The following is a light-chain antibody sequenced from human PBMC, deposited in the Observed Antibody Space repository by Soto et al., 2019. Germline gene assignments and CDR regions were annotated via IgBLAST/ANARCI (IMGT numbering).Light chain of an antibody. CDR1: QSLLLGDGKTY. CDR2: EVS. Sequence: VMAQTPRSLSGNAGQRACVSCKASQSLLLGDGKTYLYWYLQKSGQPPQLLIYEVSNRFSGVPDRFSGSGSGKDCTLKLSRVEAEDVGVYYCMQALQTPIAFGQGTRLEIK. J-gene: IGKJ5*01. V-gene: IGKV2D-29*01. CDR3: MQALQTPIA.